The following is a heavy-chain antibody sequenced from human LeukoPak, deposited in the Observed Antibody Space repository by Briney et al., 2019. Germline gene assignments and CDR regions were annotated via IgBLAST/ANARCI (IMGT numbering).Heavy chain of an antibody. V-gene: IGHV1-2*02. CDR3: ARDSPRGYSSSWYLFD. CDR2: INPNSGGT. J-gene: IGHJ4*02. Sequence: GASVKVSCKASGYTFTGYYMHWVRQAPGQGLEWMGWINPNSGGTNYAQKFQGRVTMTRDTSISTAYMELSRLRSDDTAVYYCARDSPRGYSSSWYLFDWGQGTQVTVSS. CDR1: GYTFTGYY. D-gene: IGHD6-13*01.